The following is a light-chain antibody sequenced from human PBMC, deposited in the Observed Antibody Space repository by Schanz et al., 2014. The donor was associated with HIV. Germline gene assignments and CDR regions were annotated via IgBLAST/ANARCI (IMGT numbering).Light chain of an antibody. CDR1: NLGSKS. CDR3: QVWDGSTGVV. CDR2: YDD. J-gene: IGLJ2*01. V-gene: IGLV3-21*04. Sequence: SYELTQPPSVSVAPGKTARITCGGNNLGSKSVHWYQQKPGQAPVLVIYYDDDRPSGIPERFSGSNSGNTATLTLDRVETADEADYFCQVWDGSTGVVFGGGTKVTVL.